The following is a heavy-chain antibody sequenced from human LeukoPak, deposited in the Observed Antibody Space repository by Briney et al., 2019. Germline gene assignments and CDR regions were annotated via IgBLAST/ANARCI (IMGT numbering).Heavy chain of an antibody. J-gene: IGHJ4*02. CDR1: GYTFTGYY. CDR3: ARDYDSSGDIDY. D-gene: IGHD3-22*01. V-gene: IGHV1-2*06. Sequence: ASVKVSCKASGYTFTGYYMHWVRQAPGQGLEWMGRINPNSGGTNYAQKFQGRVTMTRDTSISTAYKELSRLRSDDTAVYYCARDYDSSGDIDYWGQGTLVTVSS. CDR2: INPNSGGT.